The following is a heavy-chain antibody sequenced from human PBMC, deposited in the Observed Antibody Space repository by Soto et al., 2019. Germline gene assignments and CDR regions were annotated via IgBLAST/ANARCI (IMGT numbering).Heavy chain of an antibody. D-gene: IGHD2-21*02. CDR2: IYHSGST. CDR1: GYSISSGYY. Sequence: SETLSLTCAVSGYSISSGYYWGWIRQPPGKGLEWIGSIYHSGSTYYNPSLKSRVTISVDTSKNQFSLKLSSVTAADTAVYYCAREPVYDYYYYFDYWGQGTLVTVSS. CDR3: AREPVYDYYYYFDY. J-gene: IGHJ4*02. V-gene: IGHV4-38-2*02.